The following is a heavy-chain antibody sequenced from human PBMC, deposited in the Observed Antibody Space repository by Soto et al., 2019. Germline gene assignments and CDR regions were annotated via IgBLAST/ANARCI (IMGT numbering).Heavy chain of an antibody. CDR1: GYKFTTSW. J-gene: IGHJ4*02. D-gene: IGHD1-26*01. V-gene: IGHV5-51*01. CDR3: ARLGVGVSADY. Sequence: GDSLKISCKGSGYKFTTSWIGWVRQMPGKGLEWMGTIYPGDSDTKYGPSFQGQVTISADNSISTAYLQWSSLQASDTAMYYCARLGVGVSADYWGQGTLVTVSS. CDR2: IYPGDSDT.